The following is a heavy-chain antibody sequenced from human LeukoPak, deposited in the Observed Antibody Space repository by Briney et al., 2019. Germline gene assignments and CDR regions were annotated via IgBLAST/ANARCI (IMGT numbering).Heavy chain of an antibody. CDR2: IRSKANSYAT. CDR1: GFTFSGSA. Sequence: PGGSLKLSCAASGFTFSGSAMHWVRQASGKGLEWVGRIRSKANSYATAYAASVKGRFTISRDDSKNTAYLQMNSLKTEDTAVYYCTSHYDSGGYYYFDYWGQGALVTVSS. CDR3: TSHYDSGGYYYFDY. D-gene: IGHD3-22*01. J-gene: IGHJ4*02. V-gene: IGHV3-73*01.